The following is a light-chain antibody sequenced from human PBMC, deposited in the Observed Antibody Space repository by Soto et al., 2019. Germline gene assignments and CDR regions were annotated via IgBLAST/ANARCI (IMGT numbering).Light chain of an antibody. Sequence: QSVLTQPASVSGSPGQSITISCTGTSSDVGSYNLVSWYQQHPGKAPKLMIYEVSNRPSGVSNRFSGSKSGNTASLTISGLQAEDEADYYCSSYTSSSTPNWVFGGGTKLTVL. CDR3: SSYTSSSTPNWV. CDR2: EVS. J-gene: IGLJ3*02. CDR1: SSDVGSYNL. V-gene: IGLV2-14*02.